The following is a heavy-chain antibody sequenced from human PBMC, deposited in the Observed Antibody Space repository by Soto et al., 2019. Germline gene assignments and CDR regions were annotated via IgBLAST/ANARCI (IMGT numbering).Heavy chain of an antibody. V-gene: IGHV3-53*01. CDR1: GFTVSTYN. CDR2: TYSGGST. CDR3: ARKLSGAVQGWAYGMDV. Sequence: EVQLVESGGGLVNPGGSLRLSCAASGFTVSTYNMIWVRQAPVKGLEWVSVTYSGGSTQYADSVKGRFTVSRDNSKNTLYLQMSSLRDEDTAVYYCARKLSGAVQGWAYGMDVWGRGTTVTVSS. J-gene: IGHJ6*02. D-gene: IGHD1-26*01.